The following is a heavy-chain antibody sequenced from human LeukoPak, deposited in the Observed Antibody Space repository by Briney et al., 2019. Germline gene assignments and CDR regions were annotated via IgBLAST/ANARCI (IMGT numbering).Heavy chain of an antibody. D-gene: IGHD3-22*01. CDR3: VRQRYYYDSSGPYFDH. CDR1: GFTFSNYA. V-gene: IGHV3-66*04. Sequence: PGGSLRLSCAASGFTFSNYAMSWVRQAPGKGLEWVSLIYSGGYTYYADSVKGRFTISRDTSKNMLFLQMNSLSAEDTAVYYCVRQRYYYDSSGPYFDHWGQGTLVTVSS. J-gene: IGHJ4*02. CDR2: IYSGGYT.